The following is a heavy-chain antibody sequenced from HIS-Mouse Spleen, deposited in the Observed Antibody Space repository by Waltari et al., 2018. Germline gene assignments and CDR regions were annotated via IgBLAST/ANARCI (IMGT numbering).Heavy chain of an antibody. CDR3: ARDGICSGGSCFIDY. J-gene: IGHJ4*02. CDR2: IYYSGST. D-gene: IGHD2-15*01. Sequence: QLQLQESGPGLVKPSETLSLTCTVSGGSISSSSYYWGWIRQHPGKGLEWIGSIYYSGSTYYNPSLKSRVTISVDTSKNQFSLKLSSVTAADTAVYYCARDGICSGGSCFIDYWGQGTLVTVSS. V-gene: IGHV4-39*07. CDR1: GGSISSSSYY.